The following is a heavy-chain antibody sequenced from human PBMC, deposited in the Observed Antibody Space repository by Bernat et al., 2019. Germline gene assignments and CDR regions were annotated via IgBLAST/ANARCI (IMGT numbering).Heavy chain of an antibody. V-gene: IGHV1-3*01. CDR1: GYTFTSYA. D-gene: IGHD2-2*01. CDR2: INAGNGNT. J-gene: IGHJ5*02. CDR3: ARVTNPDCSSTSCDWFDP. Sequence: QVQLVQSGAEVKKPGASVKVSCKASGYTFTSYAMHWVRQAPGQRLEWMGWINAGNGNTKYSQKFQGRVTITRDTSASTAYMELSSLRSEDTAVYYCARVTNPDCSSTSCDWFDPWGQGTLVTVSS.